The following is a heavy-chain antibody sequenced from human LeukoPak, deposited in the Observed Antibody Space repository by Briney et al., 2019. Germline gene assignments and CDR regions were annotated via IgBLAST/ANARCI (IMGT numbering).Heavy chain of an antibody. CDR2: INHSGST. CDR1: GGSFSGYY. J-gene: IGHJ5*02. D-gene: IGHD2-2*02. CDR3: ARIFGYCSSTSSYIVRNNWFDP. Sequence: SETLSLTCAVYGGSFSGYYWSWIRQPPGKGLEWIGEINHSGSTNYNPSLKSRVTISVDTSKNQFSLKLSSVTAADTAVYYRARIFGYCSSTSSYIVRNNWFDPWGQGTLVTVSS. V-gene: IGHV4-34*01.